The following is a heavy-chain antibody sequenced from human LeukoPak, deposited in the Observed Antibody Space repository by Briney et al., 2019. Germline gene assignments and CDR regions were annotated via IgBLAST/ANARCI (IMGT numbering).Heavy chain of an antibody. V-gene: IGHV3-21*01. CDR3: ARVLMTINYDSGDTLDY. J-gene: IGHJ4*02. CDR2: ISSSSRNI. D-gene: IGHD4-17*01. Sequence: GGSLRHSCVASGVTFSTYSRNWVRQAPGKGLEWVSSISSSSRNIYYADSVKGRFTISRDNAKNPLYLQMNSLRAEDTAVYYCARVLMTINYDSGDTLDYWGQGTLVTVSS. CDR1: GVTFSTYS.